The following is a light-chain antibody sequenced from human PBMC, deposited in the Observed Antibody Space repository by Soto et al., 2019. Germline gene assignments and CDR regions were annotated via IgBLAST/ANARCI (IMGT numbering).Light chain of an antibody. V-gene: IGLV2-14*01. CDR3: SSYRSGSTLV. J-gene: IGLJ2*01. Sequence: QSALTQPASVSGSPGQSITISCTGTSSDVGGSNYVSWYQQHPGKAPKPMIYDVNNRPSGISDRFSGSRSGNTASLTISGLQAEDESDYYCSSYRSGSTLVFGGGTKVTVL. CDR1: SSDVGGSNY. CDR2: DVN.